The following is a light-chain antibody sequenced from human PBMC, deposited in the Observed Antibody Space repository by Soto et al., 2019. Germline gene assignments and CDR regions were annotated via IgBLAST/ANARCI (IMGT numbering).Light chain of an antibody. Sequence: DIQMTTSPSSLSASVGDRVTITCRASQSISSYLNWYQQKPGKAPKLLIYKASSLESGVPSRFSGSGSGTEFTLTISSLQPDDFATYYCQQYNSYPWTFGQGTNVDIK. CDR3: QQYNSYPWT. V-gene: IGKV1-5*03. CDR1: QSISSY. J-gene: IGKJ1*01. CDR2: KAS.